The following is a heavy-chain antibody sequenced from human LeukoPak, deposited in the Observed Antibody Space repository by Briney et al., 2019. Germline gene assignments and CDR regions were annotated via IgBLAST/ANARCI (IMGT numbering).Heavy chain of an antibody. CDR2: INWNGGST. CDR3: AKGHLSYDSSGYYYFDY. V-gene: IGHV3-20*04. Sequence: GGSLRLSCAASGFTFDDYGMSWVRQAPGKGLEWVSGINWNGGSTGYADSVEGRFTISRDNAKNSLYLQMNSLRTEDTALYYCAKGHLSYDSSGYYYFDYWGQGTLVTVSS. CDR1: GFTFDDYG. J-gene: IGHJ4*02. D-gene: IGHD3-22*01.